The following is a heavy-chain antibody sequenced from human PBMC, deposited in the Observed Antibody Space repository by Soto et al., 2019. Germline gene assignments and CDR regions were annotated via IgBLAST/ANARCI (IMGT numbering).Heavy chain of an antibody. V-gene: IGHV3-74*01. D-gene: IGHD3-22*01. J-gene: IGHJ4*02. CDR3: ARVASSGYYDSSGYYPFDY. CDR1: GFTFSSYW. CDR2: INSDGSST. Sequence: PGGSLRLSCAASGFTFSSYWMHWVRQAPGKGLVWVSRINSDGSSTSYADSVKGRFTISRDNAKNMLDLQMNSLRAEDTAVYYCARVASSGYYDSSGYYPFDYWGQGTLVTV.